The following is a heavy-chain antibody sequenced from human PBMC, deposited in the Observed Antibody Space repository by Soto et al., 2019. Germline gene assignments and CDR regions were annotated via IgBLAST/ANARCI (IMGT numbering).Heavy chain of an antibody. CDR1: GYMFPSYG. D-gene: IGHD6-19*01. Sequence: GASVKVSCKTSGYMFPSYGITWVRQAPGQGLEWMGGIIPIFGTANYAQKFQGRVTITADESTSTAYMELGSLRSEDTAVYYCARVLTDSNRWYTRDFWGKGALVTLFS. J-gene: IGHJ4*02. V-gene: IGHV1-69*13. CDR3: ARVLTDSNRWYTRDF. CDR2: IIPIFGTA.